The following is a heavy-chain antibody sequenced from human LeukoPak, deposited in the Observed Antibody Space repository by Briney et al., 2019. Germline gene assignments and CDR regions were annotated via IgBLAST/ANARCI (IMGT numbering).Heavy chain of an antibody. CDR2: ISGSATST. D-gene: IGHD2-15*01. CDR3: AKDRSVVASTSAFDI. V-gene: IGHV3-23*01. CDR1: GFTFTSFA. J-gene: IGHJ3*02. Sequence: PGGSLRLSCAASGFTFTSFAMSWVRQAPGKALEWVSTISGSATSTYYADSVKGRLTISRDNSKNTLYLQMNSLRAEDTAVYYCAKDRSVVASTSAFDIWGQGTMVTVSS.